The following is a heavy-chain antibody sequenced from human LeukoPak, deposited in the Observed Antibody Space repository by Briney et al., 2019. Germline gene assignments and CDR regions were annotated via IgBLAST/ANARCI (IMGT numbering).Heavy chain of an antibody. V-gene: IGHV1-8*01. CDR3: ARGGAIAANED. J-gene: IGHJ4*02. CDR1: GYTFTSYD. D-gene: IGHD6-13*01. CDR2: MNPNSGNT. Sequence: EASVKVSCKASGYTFTSYDINWVRQAPGQGLEWMGWMNPNSGNTGYAQKFQGRATMTRNTSISTAYMELSSLRSEDTAVYYCARGGAIAANEDWGQGTLVTVSS.